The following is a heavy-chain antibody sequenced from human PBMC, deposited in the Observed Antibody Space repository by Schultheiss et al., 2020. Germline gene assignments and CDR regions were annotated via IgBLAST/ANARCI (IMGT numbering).Heavy chain of an antibody. J-gene: IGHJ6*02. Sequence: GESLKISCAASGFTFSNYDMTWVRQTPGKGLEWVSAISGSGGSTYYADSVKGRLTISRDNAKNSLYLQMNSLRAEDTAVYYCARDVLLWFGESYGMDVWGQGTTVTVSS. D-gene: IGHD3-10*01. CDR1: GFTFSNYD. V-gene: IGHV3-23*01. CDR2: ISGSGGST. CDR3: ARDVLLWFGESYGMDV.